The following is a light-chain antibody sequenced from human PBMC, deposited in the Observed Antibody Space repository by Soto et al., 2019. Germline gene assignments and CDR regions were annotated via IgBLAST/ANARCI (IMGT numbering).Light chain of an antibody. Sequence: EIVLTQSPGTLSLSPGERATLSCRASQSLSSSYLAWYQQKPGQAPRLLIYGASSRATGIPDRFSGSGSGTVFTLTISRLEPEDLAVYYCQQYGTSPRITFGQGTRLEIK. CDR3: QQYGTSPRIT. J-gene: IGKJ5*01. V-gene: IGKV3-20*01. CDR1: QSLSSSY. CDR2: GAS.